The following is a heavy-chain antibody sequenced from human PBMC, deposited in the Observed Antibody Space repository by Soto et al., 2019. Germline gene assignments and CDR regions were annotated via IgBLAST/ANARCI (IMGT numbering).Heavy chain of an antibody. CDR2: IIPIFGTA. V-gene: IGHV1-69*01. CDR1: GGTFSSHG. J-gene: IGHJ4*02. D-gene: IGHD4-17*01. CDR3: ARDSGYGGYEFDY. Sequence: QVQLVQSGAEVKKPGSSVKVSCKASGGTFSSHGFSWVRQAPGQGLEWMGGIIPIFGTANFAQKFQGRVTITADDSTSTAYMELSSLRSEDTAVYYCARDSGYGGYEFDYWGQGTLVTVSS.